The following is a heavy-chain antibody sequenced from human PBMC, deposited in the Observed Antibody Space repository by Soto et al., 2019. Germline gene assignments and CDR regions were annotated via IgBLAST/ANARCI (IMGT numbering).Heavy chain of an antibody. CDR3: ASGLVTTLHY. CDR1: GGSISGGGSS. CDR2: IYHSGST. Sequence: QLPLQESGSGLVKPSQTLSLTCAVSGGSISGGGSSWSWIRQPPGKGLEWIGYIYHSGSTYYNPSLKSRVTISVDRSKNQFSLKLSSVTAADTAVYYGASGLVTTLHYWGQGTLVTVSS. V-gene: IGHV4-30-2*01. J-gene: IGHJ4*02. D-gene: IGHD4-17*01.